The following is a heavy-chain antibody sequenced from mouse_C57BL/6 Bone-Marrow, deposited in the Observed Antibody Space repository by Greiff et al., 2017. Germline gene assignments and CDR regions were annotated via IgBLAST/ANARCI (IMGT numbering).Heavy chain of an antibody. CDR2: ISDGGSYT. V-gene: IGHV5-4*03. CDR1: GFTFSSYA. D-gene: IGHD4-1*01. J-gene: IGHJ2*01. CDR3: ARGPSRTGTDY. Sequence: EVMLVESGGGLVKPGGSLKLSCAASGFTFSSYAMSWVRQTPEKRLEWVATISDGGSYTYYPDNVKGRFTISRDNAKNNLYLQMSHLKSEDTAMYYCARGPSRTGTDYWGQGTTLTVSS.